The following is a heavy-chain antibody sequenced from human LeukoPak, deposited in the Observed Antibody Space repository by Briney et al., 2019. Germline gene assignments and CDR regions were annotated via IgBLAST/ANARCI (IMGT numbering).Heavy chain of an antibody. CDR2: IIPMFATA. CDR3: ARGGGTEWLLVPFEY. J-gene: IGHJ4*02. D-gene: IGHD3-22*01. V-gene: IGHV1-69*06. Sequence: SVKVSCQASGGTFSSFVISWVRQAPGQGLEWMGGIIPMFATANYAQKFQGRVTITADKSTSTAYMELSSLRSDDTAVYYCARGGGTEWLLVPFEYWGQGTLVTVSS. CDR1: GGTFSSFV.